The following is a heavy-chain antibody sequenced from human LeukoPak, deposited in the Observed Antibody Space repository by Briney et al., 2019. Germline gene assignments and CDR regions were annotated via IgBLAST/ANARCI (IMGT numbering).Heavy chain of an antibody. CDR2: ISSSGSTI. CDR1: GFTFSSYE. Sequence: PGGSLRLSCAASGFTFSSYEMNWVRQAPGKGLEWVSYISSSGSTIYYADSVKGRFTISRDNAKNSLYLQMNSLRAEDTAVYYCARRSYDFWSGSDITPYYYYYMDVWGKGTTVTVSS. D-gene: IGHD3-3*01. J-gene: IGHJ6*03. V-gene: IGHV3-48*03. CDR3: ARRSYDFWSGSDITPYYYYYMDV.